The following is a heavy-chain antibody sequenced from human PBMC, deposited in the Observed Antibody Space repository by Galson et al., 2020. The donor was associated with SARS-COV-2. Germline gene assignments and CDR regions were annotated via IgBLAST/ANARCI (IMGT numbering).Heavy chain of an antibody. CDR1: GGSFSGYY. D-gene: IGHD3-22*01. CDR3: ARGLRPSGYYDSSGYTDY. Sequence: SETLSLTCAVYGGSFSGYYWSWIRQPPGKGLEWIGEINHSVSTNYNPSLKSRVTISVDTSKNQFSLKLSSVTAADTAVYYCARGLRPSGYYDSSGYTDYWGQGTLVTVSS. V-gene: IGHV4-34*01. CDR2: INHSVST. J-gene: IGHJ4*02.